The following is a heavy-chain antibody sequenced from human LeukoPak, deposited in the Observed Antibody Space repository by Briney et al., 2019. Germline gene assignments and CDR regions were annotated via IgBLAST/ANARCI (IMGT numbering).Heavy chain of an antibody. CDR3: AKTNRGGVGASRYAFDI. J-gene: IGHJ3*02. Sequence: GGSLRLSCAASGFTFSDYGIPWVRQAPGKGLEWVAFIRYDGSKKYYADSVKGRFTISRDNSKNTLYLQMNSLGAEDTAVYYCAKTNRGGVGASRYAFDIWGQGTMVTVS. CDR1: GFTFSDYG. CDR2: IRYDGSKK. D-gene: IGHD1-26*01. V-gene: IGHV3-30*02.